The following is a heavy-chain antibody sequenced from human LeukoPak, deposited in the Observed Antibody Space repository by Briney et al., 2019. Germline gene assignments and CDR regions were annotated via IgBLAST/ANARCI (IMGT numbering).Heavy chain of an antibody. CDR3: ATARTKGSSWSRFDY. Sequence: SETLSLTCTVSGYSISTGYYWDWIRQPPGKGLEWIGTFYHGGSTYYNPSLKSRVTISVDTSKNQFSLKLSSMTAADTAMYYCATARTKGSSWSRFDYWGQGTLVTVSS. CDR2: FYHGGST. CDR1: GYSISTGYY. D-gene: IGHD6-13*01. J-gene: IGHJ4*02. V-gene: IGHV4-38-2*02.